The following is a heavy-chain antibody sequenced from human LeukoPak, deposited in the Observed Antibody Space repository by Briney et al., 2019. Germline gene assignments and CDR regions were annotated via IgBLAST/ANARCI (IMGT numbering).Heavy chain of an antibody. D-gene: IGHD6-13*01. CDR3: ARVPSSSWYRDLDY. CDR1: GFTFSNYW. J-gene: IGHJ4*02. Sequence: PGGSLRLSCAASGFTFSNYWMSWVRQAPGKGLEWVANIKQDGTEKYYVDSVKGRFTISRDNAKNSVYLQMNSLRAEDTAVYYCARVPSSSWYRDLDYWGQGTLVTVSS. V-gene: IGHV3-7*01. CDR2: IKQDGTEK.